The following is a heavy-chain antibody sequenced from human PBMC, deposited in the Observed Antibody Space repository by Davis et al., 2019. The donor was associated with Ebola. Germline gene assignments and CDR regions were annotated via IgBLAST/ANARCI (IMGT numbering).Heavy chain of an antibody. J-gene: IGHJ6*02. Sequence: PGGSLRLSCAASGFTFSGSAMHWVRQASGKGLEWVCRIRSKANSYATAYAASVKGRLTISRDDSKNTAYLQMNSLKTEDTAVYYCTRQQLLLSVDYYGMDVWGQGTTVTVSS. CDR2: IRSKANSYAT. D-gene: IGHD2-2*01. V-gene: IGHV3-73*01. CDR3: TRQQLLLSVDYYGMDV. CDR1: GFTFSGSA.